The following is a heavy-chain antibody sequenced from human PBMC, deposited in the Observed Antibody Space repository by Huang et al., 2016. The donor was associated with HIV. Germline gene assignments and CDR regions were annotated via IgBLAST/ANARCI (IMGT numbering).Heavy chain of an antibody. CDR3: SRGFGSGSGRDGAFDI. Sequence: QVQLQQWGAGLLKPSETLSLTCAVYGGSFSGYYWSWIRQSPGKGLVWVGKVNHSGNTNSNPSLKTRVTMSADTSKNQLSLNLNSVTAADTAVYYCSRGFGSGSGRDGAFDIWGQGTVVTVSS. CDR1: GGSFSGYY. D-gene: IGHD3-10*01. V-gene: IGHV4-34*01. CDR2: VNHSGNT. J-gene: IGHJ3*02.